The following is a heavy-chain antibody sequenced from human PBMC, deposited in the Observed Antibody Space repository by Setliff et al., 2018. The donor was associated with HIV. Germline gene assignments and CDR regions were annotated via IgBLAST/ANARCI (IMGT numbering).Heavy chain of an antibody. CDR2: IYHSGST. CDR3: ASVSRDDSSGYFPMLGAFDI. CDR1: GYSISSGYY. V-gene: IGHV4-38-2*01. J-gene: IGHJ3*02. Sequence: SETLSLTCAVSGYSISSGYYWGWIRQPPGKGLEWIGSIYHSGSTYYNPSLKSRVTISVDTSKNQFSLKLSSVTAADMAVYYCASVSRDDSSGYFPMLGAFDIWGQGTMVT. D-gene: IGHD3-22*01.